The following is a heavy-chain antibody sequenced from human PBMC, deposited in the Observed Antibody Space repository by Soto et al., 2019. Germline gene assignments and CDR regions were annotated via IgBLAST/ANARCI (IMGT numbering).Heavy chain of an antibody. CDR1: GGSISSYY. D-gene: IGHD5-18*01. CDR2: IYYSWST. V-gene: IGHV4-59*08. CDR3: ARRYGYAFDI. Sequence: QVQLQESGPGLVKPSETLSLTCTVSGGSISSYYWSWIRQPPGKGLEWIGYIYYSWSTNYNPSLTSRVTISVDTSKNQFSLKLSSVTAADTAVYYCARRYGYAFDIWGQGTMVTVSS. J-gene: IGHJ3*02.